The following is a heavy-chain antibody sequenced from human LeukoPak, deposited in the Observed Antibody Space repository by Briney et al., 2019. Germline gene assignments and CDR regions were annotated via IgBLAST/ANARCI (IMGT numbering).Heavy chain of an antibody. CDR1: GYSISSGYY. CDR2: IYHSGST. D-gene: IGHD6-13*01. V-gene: IGHV4-38-2*01. CDR3: ITSLAAAGSGSLDAFDI. J-gene: IGHJ3*02. Sequence: SETLSLTCAVSGYSISSGYYWGWIRQPPGKGLEWIGSIYHSGSTYYNPSLKSRVTISVDTSKNQFSLKLSPVTAADTAVYYCITSLAAAGSGSLDAFDIWGQGTMVTVSS.